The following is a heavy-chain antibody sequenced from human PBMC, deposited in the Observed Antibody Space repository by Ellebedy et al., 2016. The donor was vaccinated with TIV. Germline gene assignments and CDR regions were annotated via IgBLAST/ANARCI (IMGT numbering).Heavy chain of an antibody. J-gene: IGHJ4*02. CDR1: GYTFTSYG. CDR3: ARPMTTVTPRGYFDS. Sequence: AASVKVSCKASGYTFTSYGISWVRQAPGQGLEWMGWISAYNANTNYAQKFQGRATMTRNTSINTAYMELSSLRSEDTAVYYCARPMTTVTPRGYFDSWGQGTLVTVSS. CDR2: ISAYNANT. V-gene: IGHV1-18*01. D-gene: IGHD4-17*01.